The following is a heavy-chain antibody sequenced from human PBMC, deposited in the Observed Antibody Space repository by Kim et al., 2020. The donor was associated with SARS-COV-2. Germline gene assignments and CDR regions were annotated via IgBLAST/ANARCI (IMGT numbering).Heavy chain of an antibody. D-gene: IGHD6-13*01. CDR1: GYTFTSYA. CDR3: ARGGGSFLIAAAGVQRFDY. J-gene: IGHJ4*02. V-gene: IGHV1-3*01. CDR2: INAGNGNT. Sequence: ASVKVSCKASGYTFTSYAMHWVRQAPGQRLEWMGWINAGNGNTKYSQKFQGRVTITRDTSASTAYMELSSLRSEDTAVYYCARGGGSFLIAAAGVQRFDYWGQGTLVTVSS.